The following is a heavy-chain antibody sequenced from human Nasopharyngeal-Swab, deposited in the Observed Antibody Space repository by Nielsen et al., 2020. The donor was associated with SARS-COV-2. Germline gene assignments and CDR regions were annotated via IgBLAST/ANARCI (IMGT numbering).Heavy chain of an antibody. CDR2: INPNSGGT. J-gene: IGHJ6*02. CDR3: ARSEGYCSGGSCLGGYGMDV. CDR1: GYTFTGYY. Sequence: ASVKVSCKASGYTFTGYYMHWVRQAPGQGLEWMGWINPNSGGTNYAQKFQGWVTMTRDTSISTAYMGLSRLRSDDTAVYYCARSEGYCSGGSCLGGYGMDVWGQGTTVTVSS. V-gene: IGHV1-2*04. D-gene: IGHD2-15*01.